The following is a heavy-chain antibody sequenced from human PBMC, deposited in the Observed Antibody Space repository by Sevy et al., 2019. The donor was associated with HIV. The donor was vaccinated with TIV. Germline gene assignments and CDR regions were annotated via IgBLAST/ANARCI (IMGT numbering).Heavy chain of an antibody. CDR1: GFTFNSYW. CDR2: IKKDGSEK. D-gene: IGHD2-2*01. V-gene: IGHV3-7*03. Sequence: GGSLRLSCAASGFTFNSYWMSWVRQAPGKGLEWVANIKKDGSEKYYVDSVKGRFTISRDNAKNSLYLQMDSLRAEDTVVYYCARDCSSANCLWGMDVWGRGTTVTVSS. J-gene: IGHJ6*02. CDR3: ARDCSSANCLWGMDV.